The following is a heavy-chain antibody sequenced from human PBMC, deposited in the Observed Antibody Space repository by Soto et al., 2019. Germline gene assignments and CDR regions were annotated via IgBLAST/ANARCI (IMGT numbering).Heavy chain of an antibody. J-gene: IGHJ4*02. V-gene: IGHV1-18*01. CDR1: GYTFTDHG. Sequence: GASVKVSCKASGYTFTDHGISWVRQAPGQGLQWMGWITAFNGNTKYAQQFQGRVTMTTDTSTSTAYMELRSLESDDTAVYYCARISQSDFWSGYYYFFDYWGQGTLVTVSS. D-gene: IGHD3-3*01. CDR2: ITAFNGNT. CDR3: ARISQSDFWSGYYYFFDY.